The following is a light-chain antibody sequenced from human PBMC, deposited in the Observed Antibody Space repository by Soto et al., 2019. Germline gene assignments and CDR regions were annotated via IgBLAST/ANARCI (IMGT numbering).Light chain of an antibody. V-gene: IGKV3-20*01. J-gene: IGKJ2*01. CDR2: GAS. CDR1: QSVSSSY. CDR3: QHYGTSPTHT. Sequence: EIVLTQSPGTLSLSPGERATLSCRASQSVSSSYLAWYQHKPGQAPRLVIYGASNRATGIPDRFSGSGSGTTFTLTISSLEPEDYAVYYCQHYGTSPTHTFGQGTKLEIK.